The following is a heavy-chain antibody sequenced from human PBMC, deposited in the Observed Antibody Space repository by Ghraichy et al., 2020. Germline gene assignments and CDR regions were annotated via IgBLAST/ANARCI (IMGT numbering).Heavy chain of an antibody. D-gene: IGHD3-16*01. V-gene: IGHV4-59*01. CDR2: SYSSGST. CDR1: GGSISSYY. Sequence: SETLSLTCTVSGGSISSYYWSWIRQPPGKGLKWIGYSYSSGSTNYNPSPKSRVPISVDTSKNQFSLKLSSVTAADTAVYYCARDRFGLLFDYRGQGTLVTVYS. CDR3: ARDRFGLLFDY. J-gene: IGHJ4*02.